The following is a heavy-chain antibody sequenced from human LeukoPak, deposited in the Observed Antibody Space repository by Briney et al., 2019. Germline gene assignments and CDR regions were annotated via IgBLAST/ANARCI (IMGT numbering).Heavy chain of an antibody. D-gene: IGHD6-13*01. CDR3: AKDLTAAGKGPADY. V-gene: IGHV3-9*01. CDR1: GFTFDDYA. J-gene: IGHJ4*02. Sequence: GGSLRLSCAASGFTFDDYAMHWVRQAPGKGLEWVSGISWNSGSIDYADSVKGRFTISRDNAKNSLYLQMNSLRAEDTALYYCAKDLTAAGKGPADYWGQGTLVTVSS. CDR2: ISWNSGSI.